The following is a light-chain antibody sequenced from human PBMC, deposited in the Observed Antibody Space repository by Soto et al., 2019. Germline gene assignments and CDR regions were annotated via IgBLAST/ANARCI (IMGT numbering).Light chain of an antibody. V-gene: IGKV3-20*01. Sequence: EIVLTQSAGTLSLSPGERATLSCRASQSVTSTYLAWYQQKPGQAPRLLIYGASTRATGIPDRFSGSVSGTDFTLTISRLEPEDFAVYYCQQYGSSPLYIFGQGAKLEIK. CDR1: QSVTSTY. J-gene: IGKJ2*01. CDR3: QQYGSSPLYI. CDR2: GAS.